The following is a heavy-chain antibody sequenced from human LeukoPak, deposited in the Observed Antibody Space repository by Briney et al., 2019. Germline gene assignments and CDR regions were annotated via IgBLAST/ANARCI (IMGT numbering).Heavy chain of an antibody. CDR2: ISGSGGST. V-gene: IGHV3-23*01. J-gene: IGHJ4*02. CDR1: GFSFSSYA. D-gene: IGHD2-15*01. Sequence: GGSLRLSCAASGFSFSSYAMNWVRQAPGKGLEWVSAISGSGGSTYYADSVKGRFTISRDNSKNTLYLQMNSLRAEDTAVYYCAKLVVATWPTEYYFDYWGQGTLVTVSS. CDR3: AKLVVATWPTEYYFDY.